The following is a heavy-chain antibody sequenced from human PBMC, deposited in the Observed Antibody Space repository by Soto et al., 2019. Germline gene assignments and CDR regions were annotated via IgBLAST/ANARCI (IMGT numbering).Heavy chain of an antibody. Sequence: QVQLVQSGAEVKKPGASVKVSCKASGYTFTSYGISWVRQAPGQGLEWMGWINVYNGNTNYAQKLQGRVTMTTDTSTRTAYLGVSSLRSVDTVVYFCARDTSRGEYAYWGQGTLVTVSS. J-gene: IGHJ4*02. CDR3: ARDTSRGEYAY. CDR1: GYTFTSYG. CDR2: INVYNGNT. V-gene: IGHV1-18*01. D-gene: IGHD3-10*01.